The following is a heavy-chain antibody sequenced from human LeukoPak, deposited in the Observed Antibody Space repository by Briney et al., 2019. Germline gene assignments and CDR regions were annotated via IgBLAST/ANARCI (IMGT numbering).Heavy chain of an antibody. CDR2: INPSGGST. J-gene: IGHJ6*02. V-gene: IGHV1-46*01. Sequence: ASVTVSCKASGYTFTSYGISWVRQAPGQELEWMGIINPSGGSTSYAQKFQGRVTMTRDTSTSTVYMELSSLRSEDTAVYYCARDLRGYSYYYGMDVWGQGTTVTVSS. CDR1: GYTFTSYG. CDR3: ARDLRGYSYYYGMDV. D-gene: IGHD5-12*01.